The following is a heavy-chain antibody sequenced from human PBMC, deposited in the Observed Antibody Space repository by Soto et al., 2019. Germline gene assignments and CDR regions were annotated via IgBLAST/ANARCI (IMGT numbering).Heavy chain of an antibody. D-gene: IGHD2-2*01. J-gene: IGHJ5*02. CDR3: ARLVVVAPVANA. CDR2: IFYTGTT. CDR1: GGSISYNSYY. Sequence: KPSEPLSLPCSVSGGSISYNSYYWGWIRQPPGKGLEWVGGIFYTGTTYYSPSLKDRVTISVDTSKNSFSLNLTSVTAADTAVYFCARLVVVAPVANAWGQGTLVTVSS. V-gene: IGHV4-39*02.